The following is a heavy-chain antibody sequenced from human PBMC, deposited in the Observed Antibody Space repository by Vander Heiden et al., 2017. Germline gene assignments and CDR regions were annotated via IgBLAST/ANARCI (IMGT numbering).Heavy chain of an antibody. CDR2: IKQDGSEK. CDR1: GFTFSSYW. V-gene: IGHV3-7*01. J-gene: IGHJ4*02. Sequence: ELQLVESGGGLVQPGGSLRVSSTASGFTFSSYWMSWVRQAPGKGLEWVANIKQDGSEKHYVDSVKGRFTISRDNAKNSLQLQMNSLRAEDTAVYYCACSRTGDYWGQGTLVTVSS. D-gene: IGHD2-2*01. CDR3: ACSRTGDY.